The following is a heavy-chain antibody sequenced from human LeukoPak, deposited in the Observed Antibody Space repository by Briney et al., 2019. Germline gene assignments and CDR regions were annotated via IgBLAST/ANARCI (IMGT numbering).Heavy chain of an antibody. Sequence: PGGSLRLSCAASGFTFSNFWMAWVRQAPGKGLEWVANIKQDGSIQYYGDSVKGRFTISRDNAGNSLYLQMNSLRAEDTALYYCATSYDSSGCDWGQGTLVTVSS. J-gene: IGHJ4*02. V-gene: IGHV3-7*01. CDR3: ATSYDSSGCD. CDR1: GFTFSNFW. D-gene: IGHD3-22*01. CDR2: IKQDGSIQ.